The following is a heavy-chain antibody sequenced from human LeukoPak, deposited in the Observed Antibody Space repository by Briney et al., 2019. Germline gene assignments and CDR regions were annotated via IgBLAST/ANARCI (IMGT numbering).Heavy chain of an antibody. CDR2: ISGSGGST. V-gene: IGHV3-23*01. D-gene: IGHD2-15*01. J-gene: IGHJ4*02. Sequence: GGSLRLSCAASGFTVSSNYMSWVRQAPGKGLEWVSAISGSGGSTYYADSVKGRFTISRDNSKNTLYLQMNSLRAEDTAVYYCAKTGGGLLLDYWGQGTLVTVSS. CDR1: GFTVSSNY. CDR3: AKTGGGLLLDY.